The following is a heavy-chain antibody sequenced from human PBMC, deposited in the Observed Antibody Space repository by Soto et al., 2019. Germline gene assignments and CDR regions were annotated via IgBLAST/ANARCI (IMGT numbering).Heavy chain of an antibody. CDR3: ASSYSYGFGY. CDR2: IGTGTRTR. V-gene: IGHV3-48*01. D-gene: IGHD5-18*01. Sequence: EVQLVESGGGLVQPGGSLRLSCAASGFVLSSYSMSWVHQAPGKGLEWVSYIGTGTRTRYYADSVKGRFTISGDNGKNSLFLQMNSLRAEDTALYYCASSYSYGFGYWGQGNLVTVSS. J-gene: IGHJ4*02. CDR1: GFVLSSYS.